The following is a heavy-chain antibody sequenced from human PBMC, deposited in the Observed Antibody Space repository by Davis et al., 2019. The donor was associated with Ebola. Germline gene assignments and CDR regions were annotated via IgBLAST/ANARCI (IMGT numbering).Heavy chain of an antibody. Sequence: SVKVSCKAPGFTFANSAIQWARQARGQRLEWVGSVVVGSNNIQYARKFQGRVTITRDMTTNTAYMELSSLRSEDTALYYCAASAGTVGKLDFWGQGTLVTVSS. CDR1: GFTFANSA. J-gene: IGHJ4*02. CDR3: AASAGTVGKLDF. D-gene: IGHD1-14*01. V-gene: IGHV1-58*02. CDR2: VVVGSNNI.